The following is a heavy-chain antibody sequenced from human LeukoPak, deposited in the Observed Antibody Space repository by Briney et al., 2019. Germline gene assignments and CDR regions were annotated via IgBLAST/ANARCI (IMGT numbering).Heavy chain of an antibody. Sequence: PGGSLRLSCSASGFTFSSYAMSWVRQAPGKGLEWVSGVNDGGDNTYYADYLRGRFTVSRDNSRNTLWLQMNSLRAEDTAIYYCAKARGTTGWLPYFDYWGQGALVTVSS. V-gene: IGHV3-23*01. J-gene: IGHJ4*02. CDR1: GFTFSSYA. CDR3: AKARGTTGWLPYFDY. CDR2: VNDGGDNT. D-gene: IGHD6-19*01.